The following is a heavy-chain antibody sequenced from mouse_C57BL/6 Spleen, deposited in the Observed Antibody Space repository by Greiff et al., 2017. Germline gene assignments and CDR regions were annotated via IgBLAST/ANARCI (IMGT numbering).Heavy chain of an antibody. Sequence: QVQLQQPGAELVRPGASVTLSCKASGYTFTDYEMHWVKQTPVHGLEWIGAIDPETGGPAYNQKFKGKAILTADKSSSTAYMELRSLTSEDSAVYYCTRWGLVYYFDYWGKGTTLTVSS. V-gene: IGHV1-15*01. J-gene: IGHJ2*01. CDR2: IDPETGGP. D-gene: IGHD2-2*01. CDR1: GYTFTDYE. CDR3: TRWGLVYYFDY.